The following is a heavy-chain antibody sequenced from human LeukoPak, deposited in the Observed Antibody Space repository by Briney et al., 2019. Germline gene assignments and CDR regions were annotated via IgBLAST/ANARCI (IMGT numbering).Heavy chain of an antibody. CDR2: IKSKTDGGTT. D-gene: IGHD6-13*01. CDR1: GGSISSYY. V-gene: IGHV3-15*01. Sequence: ETLSLTCTVSGGSISSYYWSWVRQAPGKGLEWVGRIKSKTDGGTTDYAAPVKGRFTISRDDSKNTLYLQMNSLKTEDTAVYYCTTDQAANDYWGQGTLVTVSS. J-gene: IGHJ4*02. CDR3: TTDQAANDY.